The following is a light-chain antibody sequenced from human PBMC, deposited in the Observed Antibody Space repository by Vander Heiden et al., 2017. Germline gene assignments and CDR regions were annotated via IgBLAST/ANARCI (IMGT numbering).Light chain of an antibody. V-gene: IGKV1-39*01. Sequence: MTQSPSSLSASVGDRVTITCRASQSISSYLNWYQQKPGKAPKLLIYAASSLQSGVPSRFSGSGSGTDFTLTISSLQPEDFETYYCQQSYSTPLTFGGGTKVEIK. CDR1: QSISSY. CDR2: AAS. J-gene: IGKJ4*01. CDR3: QQSYSTPLT.